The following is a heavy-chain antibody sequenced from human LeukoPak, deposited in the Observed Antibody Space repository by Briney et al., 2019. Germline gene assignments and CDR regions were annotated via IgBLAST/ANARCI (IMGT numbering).Heavy chain of an antibody. Sequence: PGGSLRLSCAASGFTFSSYGMHWVRQAPGKGLEWVAVISYDGSNKYYADSVKGRFTISRDNSKNTLYLQMNSLRAEDTAVYYCAKDPGKNDYWGQGTLVTVSS. V-gene: IGHV3-30*18. CDR3: AKDPGKNDY. D-gene: IGHD4-23*01. J-gene: IGHJ4*02. CDR2: ISYDGSNK. CDR1: GFTFSSYG.